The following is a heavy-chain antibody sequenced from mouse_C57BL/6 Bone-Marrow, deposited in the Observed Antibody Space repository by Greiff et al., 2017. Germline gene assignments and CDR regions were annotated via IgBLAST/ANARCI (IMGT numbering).Heavy chain of an antibody. Sequence: EVKLVESGGGLVQPKGSLKLSCAASGFTFNTYAMHWVRQAPGKGLEWVARIRSKSSYYATYYADSVKDRFTISRDDSQSMLYLQMNNLKTEDTAMYYCVRPQTAQAEGFAYWGQGTLVTVSA. D-gene: IGHD3-2*02. J-gene: IGHJ3*01. CDR3: VRPQTAQAEGFAY. CDR2: IRSKSSYYAT. CDR1: GFTFNTYA. V-gene: IGHV10-3*01.